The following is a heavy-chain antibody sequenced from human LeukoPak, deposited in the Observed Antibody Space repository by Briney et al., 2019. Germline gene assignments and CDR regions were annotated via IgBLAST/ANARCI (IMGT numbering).Heavy chain of an antibody. V-gene: IGHV1-69*01. CDR1: GGTFSSYA. CDR2: IIPIFGTA. CDR3: ARAKIAAAGTIGWFDP. D-gene: IGHD6-13*01. J-gene: IGHJ5*02. Sequence: SVKVSCKASGGTFSSYAISWVRQAPGQGLEWMGGIIPIFGTANYAQKFQGRVTITADESTSTAYMELSSLRPEDTAVYYCARAKIAAAGTIGWFDPWGQGTLVTVSS.